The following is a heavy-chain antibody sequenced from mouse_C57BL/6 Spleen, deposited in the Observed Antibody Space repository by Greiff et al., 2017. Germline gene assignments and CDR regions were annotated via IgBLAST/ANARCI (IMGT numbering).Heavy chain of an antibody. CDR2: ISYSGST. Sequence: EVKLMESGPGLAKPSQTLSLPCSVTGYSITSDYWNWIRKFPGNKLEYMGYISYSGSTYYNPSLKSRISITRDTSKNQYYLQLNSVTTEDTATYYCARRKGGLTAAFDYWGQGTTLTVSS. J-gene: IGHJ2*01. CDR1: GYSITSDY. V-gene: IGHV3-8*01. D-gene: IGHD1-2*01. CDR3: ARRKGGLTAAFDY.